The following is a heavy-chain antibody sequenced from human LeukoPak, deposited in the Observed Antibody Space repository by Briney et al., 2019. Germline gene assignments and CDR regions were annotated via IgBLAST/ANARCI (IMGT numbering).Heavy chain of an antibody. D-gene: IGHD3-22*01. CDR2: IRSKANSYAT. Sequence: PGGSLRLSCAASGFTFSGSAMHWVRQASGKGLEWVGRIRSKANSYATAYAASVKGRFTISRDDSKNTAYLQMNSLKTEDTAVYYCTRLGPTYYYDSSGYYDMDVWGKGTTVTVSS. V-gene: IGHV3-73*01. J-gene: IGHJ6*03. CDR1: GFTFSGSA. CDR3: TRLGPTYYYDSSGYYDMDV.